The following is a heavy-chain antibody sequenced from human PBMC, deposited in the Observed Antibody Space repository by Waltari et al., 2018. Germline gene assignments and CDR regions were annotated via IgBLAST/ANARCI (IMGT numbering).Heavy chain of an antibody. CDR3: TTDYPPYDRRGY. Sequence: EVHLVESGGGLVEPGGFLRLSCAASGFTFTDAWLRWVRQAPGKGLECVGRIKSKADGGTTDYVAPVKGRFSISRDDSENTLYLQMNSLKTEDTAVYYCTTDYPPYDRRGYWGQGTLVTVSS. D-gene: IGHD3-22*01. J-gene: IGHJ4*02. CDR2: IKSKADGGTT. V-gene: IGHV3-15*01. CDR1: GFTFTDAW.